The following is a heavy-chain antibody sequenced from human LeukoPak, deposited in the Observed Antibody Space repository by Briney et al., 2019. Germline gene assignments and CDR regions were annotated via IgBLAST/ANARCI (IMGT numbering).Heavy chain of an antibody. CDR2: ISSSSSYI. CDR3: ARDFDWTRIRSGPRYYFDY. V-gene: IGHV3-21*01. CDR1: GFTFSGYS. Sequence: GGSLRLSCAASGFTFSGYSMNWVRQAPGKGLEWVSSISSSSSYIYYADSVNGRFTISRDNAKNSVYLQKNRLRAEDTAVYYGARDFDWTRIRSGPRYYFDYWGQGTLVTVSS. J-gene: IGHJ4*02. D-gene: IGHD3-3*01.